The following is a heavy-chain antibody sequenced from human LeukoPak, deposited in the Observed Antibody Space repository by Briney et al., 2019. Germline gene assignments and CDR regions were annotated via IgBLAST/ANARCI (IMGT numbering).Heavy chain of an antibody. J-gene: IGHJ6*03. CDR1: GFSFSSYW. V-gene: IGHV3-7*04. D-gene: IGHD3-9*01. Sequence: PGGSLRLSCAASGFSFSSYWMSWVRQAPGKGLEWVANINQDGGEKYYVDSVKGRFTISRDNAKNSLYLQMNSLRAEDTAVYYCARVRHSPGYYYYMDVWGKGTTVTVSS. CDR2: INQDGGEK. CDR3: ARVRHSPGYYYYMDV.